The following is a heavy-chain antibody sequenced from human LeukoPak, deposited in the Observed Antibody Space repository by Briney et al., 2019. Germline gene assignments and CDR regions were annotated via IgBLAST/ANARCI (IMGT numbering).Heavy chain of an antibody. CDR3: AREGSRVLIYYYESGGNDAFDI. CDR2: IYYSGST. CDR1: GGSINSSSYY. D-gene: IGHD3-22*01. J-gene: IGHJ3*02. Sequence: SETLSLTCTVSGGSINSSSYYWGWIRQPPGKGLEWIGSIYYSGSTYYNPSLKSRVTISVDTSKNQFSLELSSVTAADTAVYYCAREGSRVLIYYYESGGNDAFDIWGQGTMVTVSS. V-gene: IGHV4-39*07.